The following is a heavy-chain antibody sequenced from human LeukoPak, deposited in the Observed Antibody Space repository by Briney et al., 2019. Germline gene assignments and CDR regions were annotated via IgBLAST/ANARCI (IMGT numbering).Heavy chain of an antibody. CDR2: ISFDGSNK. Sequence: PGGSLRLSCAASGFTCSSYTIHWVRQPPGKGLDWVAVISFDGSNKYYADSVKGRFTISRDNSKNTLYLQMNSLRAEDTAVYYCAREELGSSLGFDPWGQGTLVTVSS. CDR1: GFTCSSYT. J-gene: IGHJ5*02. V-gene: IGHV3-30-3*01. CDR3: AREELGSSLGFDP. D-gene: IGHD3-16*01.